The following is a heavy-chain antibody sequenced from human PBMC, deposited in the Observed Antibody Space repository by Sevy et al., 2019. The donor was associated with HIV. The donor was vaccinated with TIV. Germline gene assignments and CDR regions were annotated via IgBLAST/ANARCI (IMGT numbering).Heavy chain of an antibody. CDR3: ARSPTDTLTLNFDR. Sequence: GGSLRLSCAVSGFPFSSYSMAWVRQAPGKGLEWLSYISGGYNAIYYADSVRGRFTISRDSAGDFLYLQMDSLRVGDTAVYFCARSPTDTLTLNFDRWGQGTLVTVSS. CDR1: GFPFSSYS. CDR2: ISGGYNAI. V-gene: IGHV3-48*01. J-gene: IGHJ4*02. D-gene: IGHD4-17*01.